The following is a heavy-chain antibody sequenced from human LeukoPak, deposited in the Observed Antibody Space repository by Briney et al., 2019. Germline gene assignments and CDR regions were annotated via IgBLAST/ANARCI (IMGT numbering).Heavy chain of an antibody. V-gene: IGHV3-9*01. Sequence: GGSLRLSCAASGFTFDDYAMHWVRQAPGKGLEWVSGISWNSGSIGYADSVKGRFTISRDNAKNSLYLQMDSLRAEDTAIYYCANEYSKGDVWGQGTTVTVSS. CDR1: GFTFDDYA. D-gene: IGHD4-11*01. CDR2: ISWNSGSI. J-gene: IGHJ3*01. CDR3: ANEYSKGDV.